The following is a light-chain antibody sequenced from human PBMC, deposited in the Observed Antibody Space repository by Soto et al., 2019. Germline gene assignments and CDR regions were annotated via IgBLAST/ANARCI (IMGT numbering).Light chain of an antibody. CDR3: QQRHNWRDT. J-gene: IGKJ5*01. Sequence: EIVLTQSPATLSLSPGERATLSCRASQSVSNYLSWYQQKPGQAPRLLMYETSRRATGIPARFSGSGSGTDFTLTISSLEPEDFAVYYCQQRHNWRDTLGQGTRLEIK. CDR2: ETS. CDR1: QSVSNY. V-gene: IGKV3-11*01.